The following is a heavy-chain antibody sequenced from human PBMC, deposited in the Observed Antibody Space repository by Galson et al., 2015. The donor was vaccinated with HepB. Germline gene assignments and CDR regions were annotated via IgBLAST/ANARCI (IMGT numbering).Heavy chain of an antibody. CDR2: ISTTSDNK. Sequence: SLRLSCAASGFTFSSYTMNWVRQAPGKGLEWISYISTTSDNKFSADSVKGRSIISRDNAKNSLYLQMNSPRAEDTAVYYCARIALSGSYWYFDYWGQGTLVTVSS. V-gene: IGHV3-48*01. CDR3: ARIALSGSYWYFDY. D-gene: IGHD1-26*01. CDR1: GFTFSSYT. J-gene: IGHJ4*02.